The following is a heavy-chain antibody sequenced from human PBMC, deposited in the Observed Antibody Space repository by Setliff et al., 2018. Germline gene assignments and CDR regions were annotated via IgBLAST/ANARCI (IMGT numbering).Heavy chain of an antibody. D-gene: IGHD2-2*02. CDR1: GGTFSSYG. V-gene: IGHV1-69*05. CDR2: TIPIFGST. CDR3: VRGSGPWVVVAIPFDR. Sequence: SVKVSCKASGGTFSSYGISWVRQAPGQGLEWMGGTIPIFGSTNYAQRLQGRVTMTTDTSTSTAYMEVRSLRSDDTAQYYCVRGSGPWVVVAIPFDRWGQGTLVTVSS. J-gene: IGHJ4*02.